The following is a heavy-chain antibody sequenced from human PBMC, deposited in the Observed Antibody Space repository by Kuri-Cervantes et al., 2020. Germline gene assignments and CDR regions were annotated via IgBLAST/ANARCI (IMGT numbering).Heavy chain of an antibody. CDR1: GYTFTSYD. V-gene: IGHV1-8*01. Sequence: ASVKVSCKASGYTFTSYDINWVRQATGQGLEWMGWMNPNSGNTGYAQKFQGRVTMTRNTSISTAYMELSSLRSEDTAVYYCARGSYYDFWSGYYTHSYYYCVDVWGKGTTVTVSS. J-gene: IGHJ6*03. CDR3: ARGSYYDFWSGYYTHSYYYCVDV. D-gene: IGHD3-3*01. CDR2: MNPNSGNT.